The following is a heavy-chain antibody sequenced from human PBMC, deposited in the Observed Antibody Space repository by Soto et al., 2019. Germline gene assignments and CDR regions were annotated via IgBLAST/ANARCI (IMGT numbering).Heavy chain of an antibody. CDR3: ALTDYGDSLLTNWCDS. CDR1: VFSLSTSSVG. Sequence: QSTLKESGPTLVQPTQTLTLTCTISVFSLSTSSVGVGWIRQPPGKALEWLALIYWADDKRHSPSLTCRLTITKDTSKHQVVLTLTTVDPVDKAAYFCALTDYGDSLLTNWCDSWGQGTIVTVSS. J-gene: IGHJ5*01. D-gene: IGHD4-17*01. CDR2: IYWADDK. V-gene: IGHV2-5*02.